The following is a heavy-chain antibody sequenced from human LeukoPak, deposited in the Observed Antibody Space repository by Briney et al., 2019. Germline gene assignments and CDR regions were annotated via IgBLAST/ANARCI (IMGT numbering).Heavy chain of an antibody. J-gene: IGHJ4*02. CDR2: IYYSGST. D-gene: IGHD6-6*01. CDR1: GGSISSGGYY. Sequence: SETLSLTCTISGGSISSGGYYWSWIRQHPGKGLEWIGYIYYSGSTYYNPSLKSRVTISVDTSKNQFSLKLSSVTAADTAVYYCARDRGGSSSFDHWGQGTLVTVSS. CDR3: ARDRGGSSSFDH. V-gene: IGHV4-31*03.